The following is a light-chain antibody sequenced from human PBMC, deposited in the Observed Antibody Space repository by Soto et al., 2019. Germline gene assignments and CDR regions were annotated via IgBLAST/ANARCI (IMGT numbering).Light chain of an antibody. V-gene: IGKV3-15*01. CDR2: GAS. Sequence: EIVMTQSPATLSVSPGERATLSCRASQSVSRFLAWYQQKPGQAPRLLIYGASTRATDIPARFSGSGSGTEFTLTISSLQSEDFAVYYCQQYNNWPLTFGGGTKVXI. CDR3: QQYNNWPLT. CDR1: QSVSRF. J-gene: IGKJ4*01.